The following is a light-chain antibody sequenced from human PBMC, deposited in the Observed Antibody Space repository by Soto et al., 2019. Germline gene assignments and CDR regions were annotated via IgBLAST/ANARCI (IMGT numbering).Light chain of an antibody. CDR3: AAWDDSLNGFYV. V-gene: IGLV1-44*01. CDR2: NND. CDR1: SSNIGTNT. J-gene: IGLJ1*01. Sequence: QSALTQPPSASGTPGQRVTISCSGSSSNIGTNTVNWYLQLPGTAPKLLIYNNDQRPSGVPERFSGSKSGTSASLAISGLQSEDEANYYGAAWDDSLNGFYVFGSGTKVTVL.